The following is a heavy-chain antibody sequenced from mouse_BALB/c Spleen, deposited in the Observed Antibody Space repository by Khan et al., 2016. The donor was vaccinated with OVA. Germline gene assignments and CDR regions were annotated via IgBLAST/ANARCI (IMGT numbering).Heavy chain of an antibody. CDR1: GYIFTSYW. J-gene: IGHJ4*01. D-gene: IGHD2-10*02. CDR3: AREKYGNYWGAMNY. Sequence: QMQLGESGTELVRPGASVKLSCKTSGYIFTSYWIHWVKQRSGQGLEWIARFYPGTGSAYYNEKFKGKATLTADRSSSPAYMQLSSLKSEDSAVNCCAREKYGNYWGAMNYWGQGTSVTVSS. CDR2: FYPGTGSA. V-gene: IGHV1S132*01.